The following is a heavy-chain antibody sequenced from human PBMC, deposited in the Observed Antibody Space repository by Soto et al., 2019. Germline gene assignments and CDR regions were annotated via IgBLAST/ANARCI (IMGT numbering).Heavy chain of an antibody. J-gene: IGHJ6*02. CDR3: VKDGSSGWPYFDDMDV. CDR2: ILYDGSKK. Sequence: QPGGSLRLSCAASGFTFSSYGMHWVRQAPGKGLEWVAVILYDGSKKYYADSVKGRFTISRDNSKNTPYLQMSSLRAEDTALYYCVKDGSSGWPYFDDMDVWGQGTTVTVSS. D-gene: IGHD6-19*01. CDR1: GFTFSSYG. V-gene: IGHV3-30*18.